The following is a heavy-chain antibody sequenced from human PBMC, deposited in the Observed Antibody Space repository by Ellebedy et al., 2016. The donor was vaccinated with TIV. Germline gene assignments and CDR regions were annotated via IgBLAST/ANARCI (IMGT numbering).Heavy chain of an antibody. CDR1: GFTFSSYA. J-gene: IGHJ4*02. Sequence: GESLKISCAASGFTFSSYAMSWVRQAPGKGLEWVSAISGSGGSTYYADSVKGRFTISRDNSKNTLYLQMNSLRAEDTAVYYCAKDRDIVGATAWYWGQGTLVTVSS. CDR2: ISGSGGST. CDR3: AKDRDIVGATAWY. V-gene: IGHV3-23*01. D-gene: IGHD1-26*01.